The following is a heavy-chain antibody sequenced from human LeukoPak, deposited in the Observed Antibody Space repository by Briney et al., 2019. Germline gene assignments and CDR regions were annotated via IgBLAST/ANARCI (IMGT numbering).Heavy chain of an antibody. Sequence: PGGSLRLSCAASGVILSRNAMSWVRQAPGKGLEWVSFITPNADRTSYADSVEGRFTISRDNPRNTLYMQMNSLRDEDTAIYYCAIMHGYYDGSGYWVQWGQGTLVTVSS. CDR3: AIMHGYYDGSGYWVQ. V-gene: IGHV3-23*01. D-gene: IGHD3-22*01. CDR2: ITPNADRT. J-gene: IGHJ1*01. CDR1: GVILSRNA.